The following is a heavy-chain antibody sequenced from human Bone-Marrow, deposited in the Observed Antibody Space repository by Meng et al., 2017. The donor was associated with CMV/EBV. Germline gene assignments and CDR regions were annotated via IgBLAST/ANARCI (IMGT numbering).Heavy chain of an antibody. V-gene: IGHV3-7*01. CDR2: IKPDGSEM. Sequence: GESLKISCAVSGFTFRNYWMSWVRQAPGKGLEWVANIKPDGSEMYYLDSMKGRFTISRDNAKNLLYLQINSLRAEDTAVYYCARDLTTIPGQNYWGQGTLVTVSS. J-gene: IGHJ4*02. CDR1: GFTFRNYW. D-gene: IGHD4-11*01. CDR3: ARDLTTIPGQNY.